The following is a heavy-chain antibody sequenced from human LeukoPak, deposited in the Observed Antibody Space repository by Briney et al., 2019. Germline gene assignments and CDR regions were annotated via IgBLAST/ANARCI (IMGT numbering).Heavy chain of an antibody. CDR3: ASGYDFWSGYYDY. J-gene: IGHJ4*02. D-gene: IGHD3-3*01. CDR1: GFTFSSYS. V-gene: IGHV3-21*01. CDR2: ISSSSSYI. Sequence: GGSLRLSCAASGFTFSSYSMNWVRQAPGKGLEWVSSISSSSSYIYYADSGKGRFTISRDNAKNSLYLQMNSLRAEDTAVYYYASGYDFWSGYYDYWGQGTLVTVSS.